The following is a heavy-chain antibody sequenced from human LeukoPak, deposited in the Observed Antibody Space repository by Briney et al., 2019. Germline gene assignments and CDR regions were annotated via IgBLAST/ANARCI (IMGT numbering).Heavy chain of an antibody. CDR3: ARFDYADYLAFDY. CDR2: ISSTSTYI. D-gene: IGHD4-17*01. V-gene: IGHV3-21*01. CDR1: GYTFSSFT. J-gene: IGHJ4*02. Sequence: GVSLRLSWAASGYTFSSFTMNGGRQARGKGVEWVSAISSTSTYIHYADSVQGRFTNSRDNAKNTLCLQMNSLRAEDTAVYYCARFDYADYLAFDYWGQGTLVTVSS.